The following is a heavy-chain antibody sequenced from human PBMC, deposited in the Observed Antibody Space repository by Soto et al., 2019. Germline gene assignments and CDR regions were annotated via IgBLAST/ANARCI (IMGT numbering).Heavy chain of an antibody. CDR1: GFTFSSYS. CDR3: ARDLPVTMIVVVQPDV. CDR2: ISSSSSYI. Sequence: GGSLSLSCAASGFTFSSYSMNWVRQAPGKGLEWVSSISSSSSYIYYADSVKGRFTISRDNAKNSLYLQMNSLRAEDTVVYYCARDLPVTMIVVVQPDVWGQGTTVTVSS. V-gene: IGHV3-21*01. D-gene: IGHD3-22*01. J-gene: IGHJ6*02.